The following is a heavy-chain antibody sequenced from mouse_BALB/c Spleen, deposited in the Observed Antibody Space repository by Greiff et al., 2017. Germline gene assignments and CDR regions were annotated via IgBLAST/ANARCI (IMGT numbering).Heavy chain of an antibody. V-gene: IGHV1-87*01. CDR2: IYSGDGDT. J-gene: IGHJ3*01. CDR1: GYTFTSYW. CDR3: ARRGYDGFAY. Sequence: QVQLKQSGAELARPGASVKLSCKASGYTFTSYWMQWVKQRPGQGLEWIGAIYSGDGDTRYTQKFKGKATLTADKSSSTAYMQLSSLASEDSAVYYCARRGYDGFAYWGQGTLVTVSA. D-gene: IGHD2-14*01.